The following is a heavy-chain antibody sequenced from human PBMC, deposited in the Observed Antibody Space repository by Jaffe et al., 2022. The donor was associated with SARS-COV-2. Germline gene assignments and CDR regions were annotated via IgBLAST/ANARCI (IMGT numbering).Heavy chain of an antibody. CDR3: ARGVVAAAGKYYYYYYGMDV. CDR2: INHSGST. Sequence: QVQLQQWGAGLLKPSETLSLTCAVYGGSFSGYYWSWIRQPPGKGLEWIGEINHSGSTNYNPSLKSRVTISVDTSKNQFSLKLSSVTAADTAVYYCARGVVAAAGKYYYYYYGMDVWGQGTTVTVSS. D-gene: IGHD6-13*01. CDR1: GGSFSGYY. V-gene: IGHV4-34*01. J-gene: IGHJ6*02.